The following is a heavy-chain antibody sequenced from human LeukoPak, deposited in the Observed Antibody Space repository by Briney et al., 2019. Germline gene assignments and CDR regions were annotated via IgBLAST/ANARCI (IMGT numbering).Heavy chain of an antibody. CDR2: IIPIFGTA. D-gene: IGHD1-7*01. CDR1: GGTFSSYA. J-gene: IGHJ4*02. V-gene: IGHV1-69*13. CDR3: ARVGTTTGYYFDY. Sequence: SVKVSCMASGGTFSSYAISWARQAPGQGLEWMGGIIPIFGTANYAQKFQGRVTITADESTSTAYMELSSLRSEDTAVYYCARVGTTTGYYFDYWGQGTLVTVSS.